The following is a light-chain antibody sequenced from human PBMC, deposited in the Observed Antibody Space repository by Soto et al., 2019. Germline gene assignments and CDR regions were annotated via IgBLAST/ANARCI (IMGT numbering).Light chain of an antibody. CDR1: QSSSSY. CDR3: QQSYSTPPT. Sequence: DIQMTQSPSSLSASVGDRVTITCRASQSSSSYLNWYQHKPGKAPKLLIYAASSLKSGVPSRFSGSGSGTDFTLTISSLQPEDFATYYCQQSYSTPPTFGRGTKVEIK. V-gene: IGKV1-39*01. J-gene: IGKJ1*01. CDR2: AAS.